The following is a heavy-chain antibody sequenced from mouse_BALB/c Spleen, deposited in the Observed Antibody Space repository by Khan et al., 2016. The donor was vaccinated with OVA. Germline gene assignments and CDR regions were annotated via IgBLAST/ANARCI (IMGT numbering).Heavy chain of an antibody. CDR3: ARQPYYHYNLKDL. CDR2: IWSDGST. D-gene: IGHD2-10*01. Sequence: QVQLKESGPGLVAPSQSLSITCTISGFSLTNYGMHWVRQPPGKGLEWLVVIWSDGSTTYNSALKSRLTINKDNSKNQVFLEMNSLQTDDTAMYFCARQPYYHYNLKDLWGQGTSGTVSS. CDR1: GFSLTNYG. V-gene: IGHV2-6-1*01. J-gene: IGHJ4*01.